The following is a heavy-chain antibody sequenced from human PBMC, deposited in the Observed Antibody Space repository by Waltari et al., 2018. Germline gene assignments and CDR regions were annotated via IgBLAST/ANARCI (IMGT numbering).Heavy chain of an antibody. D-gene: IGHD3-16*01. CDR2: INHRGST. CDR3: ASWGEQYFDY. V-gene: IGHV4-34*01. J-gene: IGHJ4*02. CDR1: GGSFSGYY. Sequence: QVQLQQWGAGLLKPSETLSLTCAVYGGSFSGYYWSWIRQPPGKGLEWIGEINHRGSTNYNPSLKSRVTISVDTSKNQFSLKLSSVTAADTAVYYCASWGEQYFDYWGQGTLVTVSS.